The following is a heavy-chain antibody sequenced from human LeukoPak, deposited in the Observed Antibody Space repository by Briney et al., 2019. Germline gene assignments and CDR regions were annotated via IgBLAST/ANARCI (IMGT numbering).Heavy chain of an antibody. CDR1: GFTFSSYW. CDR3: ARAIGSLSADYYDSSGYPQGYDAFDI. Sequence: GGSLRLSCAASGFTFSSYWMHWVRQAPGKGLVWVSRINSDGSSTSYADSVKGRFTISRDNAKNTLYLQMNSLRAEDTAVYYCARAIGSLSADYYDSSGYPQGYDAFDIWGQGTMVTVSS. D-gene: IGHD3-22*01. J-gene: IGHJ3*02. V-gene: IGHV3-74*01. CDR2: INSDGSST.